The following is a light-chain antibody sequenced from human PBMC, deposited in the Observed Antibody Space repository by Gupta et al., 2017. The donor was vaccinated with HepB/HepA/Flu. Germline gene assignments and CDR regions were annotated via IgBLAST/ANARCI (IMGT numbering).Light chain of an antibody. V-gene: IGKV3-20*01. CDR2: DAS. CDR3: RHYGDWPPRT. CDR1: QSVGSNY. Sequence: EIVLTPSPGTLLLFPGERATLSCRASQSVGSNYLAWYQLKTGQAPRLLIYDASSRATGIPGRCSGSGSGTDFTLPISSLQSEDFAVYYCRHYGDWPPRTFGQGTRVEIK. J-gene: IGKJ1*01.